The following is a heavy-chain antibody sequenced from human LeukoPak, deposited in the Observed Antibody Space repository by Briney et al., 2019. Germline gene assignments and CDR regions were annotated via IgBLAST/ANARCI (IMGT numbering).Heavy chain of an antibody. CDR3: ARDLRAAICCGYFDY. J-gene: IGHJ4*02. CDR1: GYSLSSYG. D-gene: IGHD2-2*01. Sequence: GASVKVSCKASGYSLSSYGFTWVRQAPGQGLEWMGWISGHKGNTKYAKKFQGRVTMTTDRATSTAYMELRSLRSDDTAVYYCARDLRAAICCGYFDYWGQGTLVTVSS. CDR2: ISGHKGNT. V-gene: IGHV1-18*01.